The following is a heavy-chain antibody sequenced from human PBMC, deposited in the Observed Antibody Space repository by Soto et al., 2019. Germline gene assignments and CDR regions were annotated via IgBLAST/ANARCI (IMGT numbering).Heavy chain of an antibody. V-gene: IGHV3-23*04. J-gene: IGHJ4*02. CDR2: ITASGYSA. D-gene: IGHD2-21*01. Sequence: EAQLVESGGGLVQPGGSLRLSCAASGFAFSNYAMTWVRQAPGKGLEWVSIITASGYSAYYGGAVKGRFTTSRDNSRSTPYLQMNGLKVDVSDVYYCAKGDFLWDPFDFGGQGPLATASS. CDR1: GFAFSNYA. CDR3: AKGDFLWDPFDF.